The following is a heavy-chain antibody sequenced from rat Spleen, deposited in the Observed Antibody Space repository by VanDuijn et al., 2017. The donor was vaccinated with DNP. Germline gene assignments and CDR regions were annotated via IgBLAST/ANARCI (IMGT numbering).Heavy chain of an antibody. Sequence: EVQLVESGGGLVQPGRSMKLSCAASGFTFSNYGMAWVRQAPKKGLEWVAYISYDGGFTYYRDSVKGRFTISRDNAKNTLYLQMDSLRSEDTATYYCTRHRTIMPYYYAMDAWGQGASVTVSS. J-gene: IGHJ4*01. CDR3: TRHRTIMPYYYAMDA. CDR2: ISYDGGFT. D-gene: IGHD1-12*01. V-gene: IGHV5S13*01. CDR1: GFTFSNYG.